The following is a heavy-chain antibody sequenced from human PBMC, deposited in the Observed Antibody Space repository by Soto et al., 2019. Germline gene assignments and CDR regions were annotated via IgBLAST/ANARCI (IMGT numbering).Heavy chain of an antibody. CDR1: GLTFSSYW. CDR2: INTDGSST. D-gene: IGHD6-19*01. J-gene: IGHJ4*01. CDR3: ARASGSNIHFHS. Sequence: EVQLVESGGGLVQPGGSLRLSCAASGLTFSSYWMHWVRQAPGKGLVWVSRINTDGSSTTYADSVKGRFTISRDNTKNTLYLQINSLRVEDTAVYYCARASGSNIHFHSWGHGTLVTVSS. V-gene: IGHV3-74*01.